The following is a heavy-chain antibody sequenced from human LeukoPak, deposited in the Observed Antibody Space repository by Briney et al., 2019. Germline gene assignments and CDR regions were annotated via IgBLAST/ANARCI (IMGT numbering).Heavy chain of an antibody. D-gene: IGHD3-22*01. CDR2: IIPIFGTA. Sequence: ASVNVSCKASGGTFSTYAISWVRQAPGQGLEWMGGIIPIFGTANYAQKFQGRVTITADESTSTACMELSSLRSEDTAVYYCAIGTYYYDTSGYYYFDYWGQGTLVTVSS. J-gene: IGHJ4*02. CDR3: AIGTYYYDTSGYYYFDY. CDR1: GGTFSTYA. V-gene: IGHV1-69*13.